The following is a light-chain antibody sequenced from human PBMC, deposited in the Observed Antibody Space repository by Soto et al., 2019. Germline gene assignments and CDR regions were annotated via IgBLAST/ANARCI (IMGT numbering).Light chain of an antibody. J-gene: IGLJ1*01. CDR3: AAWDDSLNGYV. V-gene: IGLV1-44*01. CDR1: SSNIGGNT. Sequence: QSVLTQPPSASGTPGQRVTISCSGTSSNIGGNTVNWYQQLPGTAPKLLTYRNNERPSGVPDRFSGSKSGTSASLVISGLRSEDEADYYCAAWDDSLNGYVFGTGTKVNVL. CDR2: RNN.